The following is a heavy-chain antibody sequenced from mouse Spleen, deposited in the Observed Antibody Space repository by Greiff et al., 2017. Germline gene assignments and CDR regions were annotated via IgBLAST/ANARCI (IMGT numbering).Heavy chain of an antibody. D-gene: IGHD2-4*01. J-gene: IGHJ4*01. CDR1: GFTFSSYG. CDR3: ARHEGYDYDEGYYYAMDY. Sequence: EVKLEESGGGLVKPGGSLKLSCAASGFTFSSYGMSWVRQTPEKRLEWVATISGGGSYTYYPDSVKGRFTISRDNAKNNLYLQMSSLRSEDTALYYCARHEGYDYDEGYYYAMDYWGQGTSVTVSS. V-gene: IGHV5-9-2*01. CDR2: ISGGGSYT.